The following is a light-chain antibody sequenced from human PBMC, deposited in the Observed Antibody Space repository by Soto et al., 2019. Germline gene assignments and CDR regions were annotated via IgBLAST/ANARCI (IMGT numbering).Light chain of an antibody. CDR2: WAS. CDR3: QQYYSSPLA. J-gene: IGKJ1*01. CDR1: QSVLYSSNNKNY. Sequence: IVMTQSPDSLAVSLGARATINCKSSQSVLYSSNNKNYLAWYQQKPGQPPKLLIYWASTRESGVPDRFSGSGSGTDFTLTISSLQAEDVAVYYCQQYYSSPLAFGQGTKVDIK. V-gene: IGKV4-1*01.